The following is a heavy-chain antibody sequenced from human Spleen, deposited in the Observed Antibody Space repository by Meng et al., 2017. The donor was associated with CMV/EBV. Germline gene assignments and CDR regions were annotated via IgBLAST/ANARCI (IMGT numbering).Heavy chain of an antibody. J-gene: IGHJ4*02. V-gene: IGHV4-39*07. D-gene: IGHD3-3*01. CDR2: IYYSGST. Sequence: QVQLQEAGPGLVKPSETLSLTCTVSGGSISSSSDYWGWIRQPPGKGLEWIGSIYYSGSTYYNPSLKSRVTISVDTSKNQFSLKLSSVTAADTAVYYCARDESDFWSGYQGTPFDYWGQGTLVTVSS. CDR1: GGSISSSSDY. CDR3: ARDESDFWSGYQGTPFDY.